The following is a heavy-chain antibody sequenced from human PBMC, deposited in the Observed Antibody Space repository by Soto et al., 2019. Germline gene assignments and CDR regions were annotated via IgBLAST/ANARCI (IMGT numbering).Heavy chain of an antibody. CDR1: GYTFTSYG. CDR2: ISAYSGNT. D-gene: IGHD3-3*01. Sequence: ASVKVSCKASGYTFTSYGISWVRQAPGQGLEWMGWISAYSGNTGYAQKFQGRVTMTRNTSISTAYMELSSLRSEDTAVYYCARGTYDFWGGYYFPREKTRGGYYYMDVWGKGTTVTVSS. CDR3: ARGTYDFWGGYYFPREKTRGGYYYMDV. J-gene: IGHJ6*03. V-gene: IGHV1-8*02.